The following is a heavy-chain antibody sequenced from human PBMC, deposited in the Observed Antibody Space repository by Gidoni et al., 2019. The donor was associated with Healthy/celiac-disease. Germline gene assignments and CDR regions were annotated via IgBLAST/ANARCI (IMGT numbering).Heavy chain of an antibody. Sequence: QVQLVESGGGVVQPGRSLRLSCAASGFTFSSYAMHWVRQAGKGLEWVAVISYDGSNKYYADSVKGRFTISRDNSKNTLYLQMNSLRAEDTAVYYCARDRGAVAGTGFDYWGQGTLVTVSS. CDR3: ARDRGAVAGTGFDY. CDR1: GFTFSSYA. J-gene: IGHJ4*02. D-gene: IGHD6-19*01. CDR2: ISYDGSNK. V-gene: IGHV3-30-3*01.